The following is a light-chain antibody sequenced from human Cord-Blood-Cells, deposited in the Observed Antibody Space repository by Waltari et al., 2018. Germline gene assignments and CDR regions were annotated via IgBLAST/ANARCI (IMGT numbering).Light chain of an antibody. CDR1: QRISSW. V-gene: IGKV1-5*03. CDR2: KAS. Sequence: DIQITQSPSTLSASVGDRETRTCRASQRISSWFAWYQQKPGKAPNLLIYKASSLESGVPSRFSGSGSGTEFTLTISSLQPDDFATYYCQQYNSYSLWTFGQGTKVEIK. CDR3: QQYNSYSLWT. J-gene: IGKJ1*01.